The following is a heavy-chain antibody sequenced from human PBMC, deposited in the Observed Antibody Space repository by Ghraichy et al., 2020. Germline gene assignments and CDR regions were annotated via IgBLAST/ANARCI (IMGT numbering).Heavy chain of an antibody. V-gene: IGHV3-48*02. CDR3: ARDYDILTGYVYFDY. CDR2: ISSSSSTI. D-gene: IGHD3-9*01. Sequence: GESLNISCAASGFTFSSYSMNWVRQAPGKGLEWVSYISSSSSTIYYADSVKGRFTISRDNAKNSLYLQMNSLRDEDTAVYYCARDYDILTGYVYFDYWGQGTLVTVSS. J-gene: IGHJ4*02. CDR1: GFTFSSYS.